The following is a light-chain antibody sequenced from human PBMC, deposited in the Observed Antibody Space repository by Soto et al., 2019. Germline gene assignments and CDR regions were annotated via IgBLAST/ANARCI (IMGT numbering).Light chain of an antibody. CDR2: GNS. Sequence: QSVLTQPPSVSGAPGQRVTISCTGSSSNIGAGYDVHWYQQLPGTAPKLLIYGNSNRTSGVPDRFSGSKSGTSASLAITGLQAEDDADYYCQSYDSSLSGSGVFGGGSKLTVL. CDR1: SSNIGAGYD. V-gene: IGLV1-40*01. J-gene: IGLJ2*01. CDR3: QSYDSSLSGSGV.